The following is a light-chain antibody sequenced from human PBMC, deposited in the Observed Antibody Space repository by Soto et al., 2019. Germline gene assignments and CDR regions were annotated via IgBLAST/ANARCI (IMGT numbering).Light chain of an antibody. Sequence: DIQMTQSPSTLSSSVGDRVTITCRASQSISSWLAWYQQKPGKAPKLLIYKASSLDSGVPSRFSGSGSGTEFTLTISSLQPDAFATYYYQQYNSYYTLGQGTKLEIK. CDR1: QSISSW. CDR2: KAS. CDR3: QQYNSYYT. V-gene: IGKV1-5*03. J-gene: IGKJ2*01.